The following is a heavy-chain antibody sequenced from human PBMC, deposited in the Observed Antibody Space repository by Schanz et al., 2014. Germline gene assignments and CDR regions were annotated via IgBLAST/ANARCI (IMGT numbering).Heavy chain of an antibody. CDR3: ARDSGSHYLVDY. CDR1: AFILRSYS. Sequence: EVQLVESGGGLVQPGGSLRLSCAASAFILRSYSMHWVRQAPGKGLEWVSYISRSSSTIYYADSVRGRFTISRDNAKNSLYLQMNSLRAEDTAVYYCARDSGSHYLVDYWGQGTLVTVSS. D-gene: IGHD1-26*01. CDR2: ISRSSSTI. J-gene: IGHJ4*02. V-gene: IGHV3-48*01.